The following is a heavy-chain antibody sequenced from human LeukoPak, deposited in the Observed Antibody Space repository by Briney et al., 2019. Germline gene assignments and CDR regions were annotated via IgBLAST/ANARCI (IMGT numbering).Heavy chain of an antibody. D-gene: IGHD1-14*01. CDR1: GFTFSNYY. Sequence: PRGSLRLSCVASGFTFSNYYMSWVRQGAGKGLEWVANIRQDASEKYYVDSVKGRFTISRDNAKNSMYLQMNSLRAEDTAVHYCARATGRDGMDVWGKGTTVTVSS. V-gene: IGHV3-7*03. CDR3: ARATGRDGMDV. CDR2: IRQDASEK. J-gene: IGHJ6*04.